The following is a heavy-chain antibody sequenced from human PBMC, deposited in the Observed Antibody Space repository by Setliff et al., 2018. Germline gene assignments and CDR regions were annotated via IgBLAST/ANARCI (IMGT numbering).Heavy chain of an antibody. CDR2: IKQDGSER. V-gene: IGHV3-7*03. CDR3: ATWAPIAAAGFDY. Sequence: GGSLRLSCAASGFTFSTYRMHWVRQAPGKGLEWVANIKQDGSERYYVDSVKGRFTISRDNAKNSLHLQMNSLRVEGTAVYYCATWAPIAAAGFDYWGQGTLVTVSS. CDR1: GFTFSTYR. J-gene: IGHJ4*02. D-gene: IGHD6-13*01.